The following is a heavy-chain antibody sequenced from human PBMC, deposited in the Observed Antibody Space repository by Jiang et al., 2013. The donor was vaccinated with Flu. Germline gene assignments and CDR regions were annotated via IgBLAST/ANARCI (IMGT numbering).Heavy chain of an antibody. D-gene: IGHD3-3*01. CDR3: ASETRFLEWLLSASYYYGMDV. V-gene: IGHV3-23*04. Sequence: QLVESGGGLVQPGGSLRLSCAASGFTLSSYAMSWVRQAPGKGLEWVSAISGSGGSTYYADSVKGRFTISRDNSKNTLYLQMNSLRAEDTAVYYCASETRFLEWLLSASYYYGMDVWGQGTTVTVSS. J-gene: IGHJ6*02. CDR1: GFTLSSYA. CDR2: ISGSGGST.